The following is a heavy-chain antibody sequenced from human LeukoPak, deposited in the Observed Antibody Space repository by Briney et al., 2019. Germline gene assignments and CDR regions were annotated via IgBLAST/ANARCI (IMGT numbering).Heavy chain of an antibody. V-gene: IGHV3-7*01. D-gene: IGHD1-26*01. Sequence: GGSLKLSCAASGFIFSTYWMMWARQAPGKGLEWVANMKGDGSEIHYVDSVKGRFTISRDNSKNTLYLQMNSLRAEDTAVYYCAKDRKKWELLTYYYGMDVWGQGTTVTVSS. CDR3: AKDRKKWELLTYYYGMDV. CDR1: GFIFSTYW. J-gene: IGHJ6*02. CDR2: MKGDGSEI.